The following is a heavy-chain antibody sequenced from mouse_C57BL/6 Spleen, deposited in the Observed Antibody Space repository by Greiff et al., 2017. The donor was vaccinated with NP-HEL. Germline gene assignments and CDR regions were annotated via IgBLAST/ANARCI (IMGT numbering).Heavy chain of an antibody. D-gene: IGHD4-1*01. V-gene: IGHV1-82*01. Sequence: VKLQESGPELVKPGASVKISCKASGYAFSSSWMNWVKQRPGKGLEWIGRIYPGDGDTNYNGKFKGKATLTADKSSSTAYMQLSSLTSEDSAVYFCARYCAGGYYAMDYWGQGTSVTVSS. CDR2: IYPGDGDT. J-gene: IGHJ4*01. CDR3: ARYCAGGYYAMDY. CDR1: GYAFSSSW.